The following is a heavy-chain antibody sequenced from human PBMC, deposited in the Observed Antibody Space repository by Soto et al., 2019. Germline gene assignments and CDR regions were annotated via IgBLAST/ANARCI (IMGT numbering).Heavy chain of an antibody. CDR3: ARDLGDGYSSGWIEGGDY. J-gene: IGHJ4*02. D-gene: IGHD6-19*01. CDR2: ISSSSSYI. V-gene: IGHV3-21*01. Sequence: GGSLRLSCAASGFTFSSYSMNWVRQAPGKGLEWVASISSSSSYIYYADSVKGRFTISRDKAKNSLYLQMNSLRAEDTAVYYCARDLGDGYSSGWIEGGDYWGQGTLVTVSS. CDR1: GFTFSSYS.